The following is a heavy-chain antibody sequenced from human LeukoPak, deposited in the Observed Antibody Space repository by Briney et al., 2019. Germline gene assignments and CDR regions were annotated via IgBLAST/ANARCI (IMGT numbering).Heavy chain of an antibody. CDR3: ARAYREQGGSYSSHYMDV. V-gene: IGHV3-48*03. Sequence: GGSLRLSCAASGFTFSSYEMNWVRQAPGKGLEWVSYISSSGSTIYYADSVKGRFTISRDNAKNSLYLQMNSLRAEDTAVYYCARAYREQGGSYSSHYMDVWGKGTTVTISS. D-gene: IGHD1-26*01. CDR1: GFTFSSYE. J-gene: IGHJ6*03. CDR2: ISSSGSTI.